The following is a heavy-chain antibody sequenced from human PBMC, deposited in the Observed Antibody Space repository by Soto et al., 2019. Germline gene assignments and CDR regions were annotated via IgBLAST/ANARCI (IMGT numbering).Heavy chain of an antibody. CDR1: GGSFSGYY. V-gene: IGHV4-4*07. CDR3: ARAKGGSSLAFDV. D-gene: IGHD1-26*01. CDR2: IYTTGST. J-gene: IGHJ3*01. Sequence: PSETLSLTCTVSGGSFSGYYWSWIRQPAGKGLEWIGRIYTTGSTNCNPSLKSRVTMSVDTSKSQFPLKLTSLTAADTAVYYCARAKGGSSLAFDVWGQGTMVTVSS.